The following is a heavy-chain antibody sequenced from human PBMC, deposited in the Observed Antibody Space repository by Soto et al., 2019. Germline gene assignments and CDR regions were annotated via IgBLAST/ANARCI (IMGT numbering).Heavy chain of an antibody. J-gene: IGHJ6*02. V-gene: IGHV1-2*04. CDR2: INPNSGGT. CDR3: ARGERSSSWYLGDYYYYYGMDV. CDR1: GYTFTGHY. Sequence: ASVKVSCKASGYTFTGHYMHWVRQAPGQGLEWMGWINPNSGGTNYAQKFQGWVTMTRDTSISTAYMELSRLRSDDTAVYYCARGERSSSWYLGDYYYYYGMDVWGQGTTVTVSS. D-gene: IGHD6-13*01.